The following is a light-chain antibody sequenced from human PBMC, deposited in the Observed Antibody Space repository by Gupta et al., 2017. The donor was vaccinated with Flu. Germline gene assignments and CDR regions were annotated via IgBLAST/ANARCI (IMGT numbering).Light chain of an antibody. CDR2: GAS. CDR1: QYIKNS. Sequence: DIQMTQSPSSLSASVGDRVTITCQASQYIKNSVNWYQQKPGKAPKVLIYGASSLEPGVPTRFSGSGSGTDFRFTISSLQPEDFATYYCQQDNDLPVTFGGGTKIETK. CDR3: QQDNDLPVT. V-gene: IGKV1-33*01. J-gene: IGKJ4*01.